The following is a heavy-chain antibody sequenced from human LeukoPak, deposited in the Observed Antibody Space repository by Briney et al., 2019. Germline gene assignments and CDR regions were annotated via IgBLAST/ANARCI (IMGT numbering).Heavy chain of an antibody. V-gene: IGHV1-2*02. CDR1: GYTFTGYY. D-gene: IGHD5-12*01. J-gene: IGHJ4*02. Sequence: GASVKVSCKASGYTFTGYYMHWVRQAPGQGLEWMGWINPNSGGTNYAQKFQGRVTMTRDTSTSTAYMELSRLRSDDTAVYYCARGDIVATTHFDYWGQGTLVTVSS. CDR3: ARGDIVATTHFDY. CDR2: INPNSGGT.